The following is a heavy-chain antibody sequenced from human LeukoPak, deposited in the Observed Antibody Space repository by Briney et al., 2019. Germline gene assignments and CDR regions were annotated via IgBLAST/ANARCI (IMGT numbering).Heavy chain of an antibody. CDR1: GGSVNNYY. CDR2: VYYSGTT. Sequence: SETLSLTCTVSGGSVNNYYWSWIRQPPGKGLEWIGYVYYSGTTNYKPSLKSRVTISVDTSKNQFSLKLSSVTAADTAVYYCASGDYWGQGTLVTVSS. V-gene: IGHV4-59*02. J-gene: IGHJ4*02. CDR3: ASGDY.